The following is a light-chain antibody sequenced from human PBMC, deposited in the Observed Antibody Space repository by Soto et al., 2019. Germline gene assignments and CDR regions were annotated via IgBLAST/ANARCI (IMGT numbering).Light chain of an antibody. V-gene: IGLV2-14*01. J-gene: IGLJ3*02. CDR2: EVS. Sequence: QSALTQPASVSGSPGQSITISCIGTSSDVGGYNYVSWYQQHPGKAPKLMIYEVSKRPSGVSNRFSGSKSGNTASLTISGLQAEDEADYYCSSYTSSSILFGGGTKLTVL. CDR3: SSYTSSSIL. CDR1: SSDVGGYNY.